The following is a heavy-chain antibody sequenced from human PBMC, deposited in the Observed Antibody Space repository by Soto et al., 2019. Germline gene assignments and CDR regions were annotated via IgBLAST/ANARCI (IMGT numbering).Heavy chain of an antibody. CDR1: GGSISSYY. CDR3: ARHVIAVAGEYYFDY. V-gene: IGHV4-59*08. CDR2: IYYSGST. D-gene: IGHD6-19*01. J-gene: IGHJ4*02. Sequence: PSETLSLTCTVSGGSISSYYWSWIRQPPGKGLEWIGYIYYSGSTNYNPSLKSRVTISVDTSKNQFSLKLSSVTAADTAVYYCARHVIAVAGEYYFDYWGQGTLVTSPQ.